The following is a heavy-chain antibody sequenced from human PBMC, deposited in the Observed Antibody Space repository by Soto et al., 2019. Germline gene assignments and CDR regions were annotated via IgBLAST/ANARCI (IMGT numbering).Heavy chain of an antibody. Sequence: GGSLRLSCAASRFMFSSYWMHWVRQAPGKGLVWVSRINSDGGTTTYADSVKGRFTISRDNAKNTLYLQMNSLRAEDTAVYYCARGSEYRDGYHYYGMDVWGQGTTVTVYS. J-gene: IGHJ6*02. CDR2: INSDGGTT. CDR3: ARGSEYRDGYHYYGMDV. V-gene: IGHV3-74*01. D-gene: IGHD5-18*01. CDR1: RFMFSSYW.